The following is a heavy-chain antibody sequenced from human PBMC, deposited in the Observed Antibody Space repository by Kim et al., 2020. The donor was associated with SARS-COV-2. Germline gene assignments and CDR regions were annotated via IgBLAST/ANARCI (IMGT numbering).Heavy chain of an antibody. CDR2: ISAYNGNT. D-gene: IGHD6-13*01. J-gene: IGHJ5*02. V-gene: IGHV1-18*04. Sequence: ASVKVSCKASGYTFTSYGISWVRQAPGQGLEWMGWISAYNGNTNYAQKLQGRVTMTTDTSTSTAYMELRSLRSDDTAVYYCARGYSSSWYPNTWFDPWGQGTLVTVSS. CDR3: ARGYSSSWYPNTWFDP. CDR1: GYTFTSYG.